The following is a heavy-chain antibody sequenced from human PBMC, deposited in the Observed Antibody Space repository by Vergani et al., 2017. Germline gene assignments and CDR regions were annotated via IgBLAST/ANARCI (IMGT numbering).Heavy chain of an antibody. CDR2: ISAYNGNT. J-gene: IGHJ4*02. CDR1: GFTFTSSA. D-gene: IGHD2-8*01. V-gene: IGHV1-58*01. CDR3: AIGVYARNFDY. Sequence: QMQLVQSGPEVKKPGTSVKVSCKASGFTFTSSAVQWVRQARGQRLEWIGWISAYNGNTNYAQKLQGRVTMTTDTSTSTAYMELRSLRSDDTAVYYCAIGVYARNFDYWGQGTLVTVSS.